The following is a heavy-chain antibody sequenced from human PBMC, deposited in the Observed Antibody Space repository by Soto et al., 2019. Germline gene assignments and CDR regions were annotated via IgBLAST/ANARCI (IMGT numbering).Heavy chain of an antibody. J-gene: IGHJ6*02. V-gene: IGHV4-61*08. CDR3: ARDLWGYCGTDCYPLDV. D-gene: IGHD2-21*02. Sequence: SETLSLTCTVSGGSISSGDYYWSWIRQPPGKGLEWIGYLYNSGSTVYNPSLKSRVTISVDTSKNQFSLKLNSVTAADTAVYYCARDLWGYCGTDCYPLDVWGQGTTVTVSS. CDR2: LYNSGST. CDR1: GGSISSGDYY.